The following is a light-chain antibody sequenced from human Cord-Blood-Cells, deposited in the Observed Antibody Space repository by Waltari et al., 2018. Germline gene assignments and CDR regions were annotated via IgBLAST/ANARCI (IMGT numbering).Light chain of an antibody. CDR3: SSYAGSNNYV. CDR2: EVS. J-gene: IGLJ1*01. CDR1: SRDVGGYNI. V-gene: IGLV2-8*01. Sequence: QSALSQPPSASGSPGQSVTISCTGTSRDVGGYNIFSWYQQHPGKAPKLMIFEVSRRPSGVPYRFSGSKSGNTASLTVSGLQAEDEADYYCSSYAGSNNYVFGTGTKVTVL.